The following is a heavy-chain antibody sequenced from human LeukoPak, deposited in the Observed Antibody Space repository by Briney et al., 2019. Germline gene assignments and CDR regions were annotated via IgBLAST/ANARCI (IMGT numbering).Heavy chain of an antibody. CDR3: ARMRWIQLWLFDY. CDR2: IKQDGSEK. V-gene: IGHV3-7*01. J-gene: IGHJ4*02. D-gene: IGHD5-18*01. Sequence: GGSLRLSCAASGFTFSSYWMSWVRQAPGKGLEWVANIKQDGSEKYYVDSVKGRFTISRDNAKNSLYLQMNSLRAEDTAVYYCARMRWIQLWLFDYWGQGTLVTVSS. CDR1: GFTFSSYW.